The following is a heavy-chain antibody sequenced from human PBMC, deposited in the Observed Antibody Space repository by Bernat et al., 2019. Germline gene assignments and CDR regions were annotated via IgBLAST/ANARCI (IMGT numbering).Heavy chain of an antibody. CDR1: GFTFSSYW. CDR3: AGDPRHYFDY. J-gene: IGHJ4*02. CDR2: IKQDGSEK. Sequence: EVQLVESGGGLVQPGGSLRLSCAASGFTFSSYWMSWVRQAPGKGLEWVANIKQDGSEKYYVESGKGRFTISRDNAKNSLYLQMNSLGAEDTAVYYCAGDPRHYFDYWGQGTLVTVSS. V-gene: IGHV3-7*03.